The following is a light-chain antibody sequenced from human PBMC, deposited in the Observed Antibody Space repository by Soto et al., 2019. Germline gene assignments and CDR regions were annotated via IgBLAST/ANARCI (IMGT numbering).Light chain of an antibody. Sequence: EIVLTQSPATLSLSPGERATLSCRASQSVSSYLAWYQQKPGQAPRLLIYDASNRATGIPARFSGSGSGTDFTLTISSLEPEDFAVYYCQLPYTFGQETKLEIK. CDR2: DAS. CDR1: QSVSSY. CDR3: QLPYT. V-gene: IGKV3-11*01. J-gene: IGKJ2*01.